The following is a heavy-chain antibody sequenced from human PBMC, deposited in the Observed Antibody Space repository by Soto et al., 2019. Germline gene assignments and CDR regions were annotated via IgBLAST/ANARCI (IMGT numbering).Heavy chain of an antibody. V-gene: IGHV4-30-2*01. J-gene: IGHJ5*02. CDR3: ARDSAYNWFDP. Sequence: QLQLQESGSGLVKPSQTLSLTCAVSGGSISSGGYSWSWIRQPPGKGLEWIGYIYQRGSTYYNPSLKSRVTISVDRSKNHFSLQLSSVTAADTAVYYCARDSAYNWFDPWGQGTLVTVSS. CDR1: GGSISSGGYS. CDR2: IYQRGST.